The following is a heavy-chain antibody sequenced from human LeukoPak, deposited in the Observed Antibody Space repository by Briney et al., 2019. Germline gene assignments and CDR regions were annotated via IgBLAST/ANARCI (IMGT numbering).Heavy chain of an antibody. CDR1: GGTFSSYA. D-gene: IGHD6-19*01. Sequence: SVKVSCKASGGTFSSYAISWVRQAPGQGLEWMGGIIPIFGTANYAQKFQGRVTITADESTSTAYMELSSLRSGDTAVYYCARPEWVAYSSGWFDAFDIWGQGTMVTVSS. CDR2: IIPIFGTA. V-gene: IGHV1-69*01. CDR3: ARPEWVAYSSGWFDAFDI. J-gene: IGHJ3*02.